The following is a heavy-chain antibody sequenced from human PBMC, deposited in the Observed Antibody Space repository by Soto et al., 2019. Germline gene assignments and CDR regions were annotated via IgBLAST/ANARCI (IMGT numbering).Heavy chain of an antibody. Sequence: QITLKESGPTLVKPTQTLTLTCTFSGFSLSMSGVGVGWIRQPPGKALEWLALIYWDDDKRYSPSLKSRLTITQDTYKNQVVLTMTNMDPVDTATYYCARGLRYCSSTHCPNCFDPWGQGTLVTVSS. D-gene: IGHD2-2*01. V-gene: IGHV2-5*02. J-gene: IGHJ5*02. CDR2: IYWDDDK. CDR1: GFSLSMSGVG. CDR3: ARGLRYCSSTHCPNCFDP.